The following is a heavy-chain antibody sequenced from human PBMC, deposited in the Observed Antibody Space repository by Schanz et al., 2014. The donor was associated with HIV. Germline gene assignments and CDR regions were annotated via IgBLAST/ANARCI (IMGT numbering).Heavy chain of an antibody. CDR2: IIPMFGTT. V-gene: IGHV1-69*06. CDR1: EGTFSSYA. J-gene: IGHJ4*02. D-gene: IGHD2-15*01. CDR3: AREGGNLVEGGYFFDY. Sequence: QVQLVQSGAEVQKPGSSVKVSCKASEGTFSSYAISWVRQAPGQGLEWMGGIIPMFGTTNFAQKFQARVTIAADTSTNTAYMELSSLTSEDTAVYYCAREGGNLVEGGYFFDYWGQGTLVTVSS.